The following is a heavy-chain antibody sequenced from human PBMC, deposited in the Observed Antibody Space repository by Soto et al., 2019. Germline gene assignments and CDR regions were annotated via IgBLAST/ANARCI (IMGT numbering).Heavy chain of an antibody. CDR3: ARVAPNYPPYY. CDR2: ISAYNGDT. D-gene: IGHD4-4*01. V-gene: IGHV1-18*01. CDR1: GYTLTSYG. Sequence: ASVKVSCKASGYTLTSYGISWVRQAPGQGLEWMGWISAYNGDTIYAQNLQGRVTMTTDTSTSTAYMELRSLRSDDTAVYYCARVAPNYPPYYWGQGTLVTVSP. J-gene: IGHJ4*02.